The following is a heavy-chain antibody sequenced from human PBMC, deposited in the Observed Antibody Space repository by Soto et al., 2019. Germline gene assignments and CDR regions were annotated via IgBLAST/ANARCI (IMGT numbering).Heavy chain of an antibody. V-gene: IGHV4-4*02. CDR3: ARGPPIVGNTTPLDS. D-gene: IGHD1-26*01. CDR2: IYHAGST. Sequence: PSETLSLTCTVSGGCMTNRKGGSWVRLPPAKGLEWIGDIYHAGSTKYNPSLERRVTISVDTSNNQFALTLTSVTAADTAVYFCARGPPIVGNTTPLDSWGQGTRVTVSS. J-gene: IGHJ4*02. CDR1: GGCMTNRKG.